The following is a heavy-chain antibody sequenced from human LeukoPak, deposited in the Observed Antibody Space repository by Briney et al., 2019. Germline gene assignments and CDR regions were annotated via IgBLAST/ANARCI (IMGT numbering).Heavy chain of an antibody. D-gene: IGHD3-10*01. J-gene: IGHJ4*02. CDR2: ISYDGSNK. CDR3: ANLYYGY. V-gene: IGHV3-30*18. Sequence: PGGSLRLSCAASGFTFSSYGMPWVRQAPGKGLEWVAVISYDGSNKYYADSVKGRFTISRDNSKNTLYLQMNSLRAEDTAVYYCANLYYGYWGQGTLVTVSS. CDR1: GFTFSSYG.